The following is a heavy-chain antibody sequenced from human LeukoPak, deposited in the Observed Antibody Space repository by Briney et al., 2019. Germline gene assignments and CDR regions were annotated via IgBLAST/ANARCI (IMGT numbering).Heavy chain of an antibody. J-gene: IGHJ3*02. V-gene: IGHV4-31*03. Sequence: PSETLSLTCTVSGGSISSGGYYWSWIRQHPGKGLEWIGYIYYSGSTYYNPSLKSRVTISVDTSKNQFSLKLSSVTAADTAVYYRARDLSASLLWFGEGPMNAFDIWGQGTMVTVSS. CDR2: IYYSGST. D-gene: IGHD3-10*01. CDR3: ARDLSASLLWFGEGPMNAFDI. CDR1: GGSISSGGYY.